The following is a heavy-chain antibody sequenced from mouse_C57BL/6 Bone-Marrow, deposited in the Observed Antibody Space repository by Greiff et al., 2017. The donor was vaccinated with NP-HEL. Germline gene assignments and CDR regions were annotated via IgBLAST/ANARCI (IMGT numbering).Heavy chain of an antibody. D-gene: IGHD2-4*01. CDR2: ISSGGSST. Sequence: EVQRVESGGDLVKPGGSLKLSCAASGFTFSSYGMSWVRQTPNKRLAWVATISSGGSSTYYPDSVKGRFPISSDTATNTLSLPMSRLKSEDKAMYYCARYDYDGAWFAYWGQGTLVTVSA. CDR3: ARYDYDGAWFAY. J-gene: IGHJ3*01. V-gene: IGHV5-6*01. CDR1: GFTFSSYG.